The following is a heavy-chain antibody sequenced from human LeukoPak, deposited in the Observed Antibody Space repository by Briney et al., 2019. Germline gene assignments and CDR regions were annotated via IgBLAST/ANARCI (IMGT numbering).Heavy chain of an antibody. CDR1: GASIIDYY. D-gene: IGHD1-26*01. CDR3: ARHLTMSGSYPFDP. J-gene: IGHJ5*02. V-gene: IGHV4-59*08. CDR2: IFYSGNT. Sequence: SETLSLTCTVSGASIIDYYWSWIRQPPGKGLEWIGYIFYSGNTNHNPSLKSRVTISIDTSKQQIPLKLSSVTAADTAVYYCARHLTMSGSYPFDPWGQGTLVTVSS.